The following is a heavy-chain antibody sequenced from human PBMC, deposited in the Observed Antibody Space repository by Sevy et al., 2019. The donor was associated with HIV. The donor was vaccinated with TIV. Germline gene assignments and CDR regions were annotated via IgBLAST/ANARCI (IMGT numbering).Heavy chain of an antibody. CDR1: GFTFSGSA. CDR2: IRSKGNSYAT. J-gene: IGHJ4*02. D-gene: IGHD3-3*01. Sequence: GGSLRLSCAASGFTFSGSAMQWVRQASGKGLEWVGRIRSKGNSYATAYAASVKGRFTISRDDSKNTLYLQMNSLRAEDTAVYYCARDSESGITIFGVVVYWGQGTLVTVSS. V-gene: IGHV3-73*01. CDR3: ARDSESGITIFGVVVY.